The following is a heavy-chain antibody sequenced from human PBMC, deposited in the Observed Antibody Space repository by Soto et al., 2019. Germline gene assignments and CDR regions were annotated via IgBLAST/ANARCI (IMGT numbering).Heavy chain of an antibody. J-gene: IGHJ3*02. CDR2: INSDGSST. Sequence: PGGSLRLSCAASGFTFSSYWMHWVRQAPGKGLVWVSRINSDGSSTRYADSVKGRFTISRDNAKNTLYLQMNSLRAEDTAVYYCARDLAPSGAGAFDIWGKGQWSPSPQ. V-gene: IGHV3-74*01. D-gene: IGHD3-3*01. CDR3: ARDLAPSGAGAFDI. CDR1: GFTFSSYW.